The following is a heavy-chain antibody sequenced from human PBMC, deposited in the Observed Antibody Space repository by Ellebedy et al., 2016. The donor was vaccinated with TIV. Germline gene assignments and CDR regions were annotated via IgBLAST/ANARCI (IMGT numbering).Heavy chain of an antibody. D-gene: IGHD4-17*01. CDR2: ISGNGGSA. Sequence: GESLKISXAGSGFTFSTFAMSWIRQTPGKGLEWVATISGNGGSAYYVDSVKGRFTISRDNSRNTLYLQMNSLRGEDTAVYYCAKHRTPWTAVTTLLDSWGQGTLVTVAS. V-gene: IGHV3-23*01. CDR3: AKHRTPWTAVTTLLDS. J-gene: IGHJ4*02. CDR1: GFTFSTFA.